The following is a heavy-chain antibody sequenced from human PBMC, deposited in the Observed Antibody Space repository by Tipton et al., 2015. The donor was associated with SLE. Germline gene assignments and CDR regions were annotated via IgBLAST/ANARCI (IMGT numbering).Heavy chain of an antibody. CDR3: ARDGRGYCDNSGCSEYHWFDP. D-gene: IGHD3-22*01. V-gene: IGHV4-4*07. J-gene: IGHJ5*02. CDR1: GDSISNHY. Sequence: TLSLTCTVSGDSISNHYWSWIRQPAGKGLEWIGHIYTSGSTKYNPSLQSRVTISKDKSNNHISLKLSSVTAADTAVYYCARDGRGYCDNSGCSEYHWFDPWGQGTLVTVSS. CDR2: IYTSGST.